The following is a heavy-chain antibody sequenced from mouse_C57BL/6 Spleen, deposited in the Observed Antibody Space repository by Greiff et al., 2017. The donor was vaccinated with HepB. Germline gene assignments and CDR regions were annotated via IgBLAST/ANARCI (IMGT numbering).Heavy chain of an antibody. CDR1: GYTFTDYE. CDR3: TRVYYGNYDAMDY. J-gene: IGHJ4*01. CDR2: IDPETGGT. D-gene: IGHD2-1*01. Sequence: QVQLQQSGAELVRPGASVTLSCKASGYTFTDYEVHWVKQTPVHGLEWIGAIDPETGGTAYNQKFKGKAILTADKSSSTAYMELRSLTSEDAAVYYCTRVYYGNYDAMDYWGQGTSVTVSS. V-gene: IGHV1-15*01.